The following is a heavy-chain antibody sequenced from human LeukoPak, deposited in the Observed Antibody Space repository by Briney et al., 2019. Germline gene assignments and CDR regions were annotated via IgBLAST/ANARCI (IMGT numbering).Heavy chain of an antibody. CDR1: GFTFSSYS. CDR3: AREDIVVVPAAHDAYNWFDP. CDR2: ISSSSSYI. Sequence: GGSLRLSCAASGFTFSSYSMNWVRQAPGKGLEWVSSISSSSSYIYYADSVKGRFTISRDNAKNSLYLQMNSLRAEDTAVYYCAREDIVVVPAAHDAYNWFDPWGQGTLVTVSS. V-gene: IGHV3-21*01. J-gene: IGHJ5*02. D-gene: IGHD2-2*01.